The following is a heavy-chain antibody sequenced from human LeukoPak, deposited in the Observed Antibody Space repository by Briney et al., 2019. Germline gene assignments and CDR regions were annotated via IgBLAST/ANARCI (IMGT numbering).Heavy chain of an antibody. V-gene: IGHV3-23*01. CDR1: GFTFSSYA. CDR2: ISGSGDTT. D-gene: IGHD6-19*01. J-gene: IGHJ4*02. Sequence: GGPLRLSRAASGFTFSSYAMNWVRQAPGKGLEWVSVISGSGDTTFYADSVRGRFTISRDNSKDTLYLQMNSLRAEDTAVYYCARKEYRSGSFDYWGQGTLVTVSS. CDR3: ARKEYRSGSFDY.